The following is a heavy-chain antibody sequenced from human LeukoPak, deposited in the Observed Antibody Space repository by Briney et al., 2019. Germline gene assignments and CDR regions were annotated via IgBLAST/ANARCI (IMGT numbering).Heavy chain of an antibody. J-gene: IGHJ6*02. V-gene: IGHV1-69*13. CDR2: IIPIFGTA. CDR1: GGTFISYA. D-gene: IGHD3-10*01. Sequence: SVKVSCKASGGTFISYAISWVRQAPGQGLEWMGGIIPIFGTANYAQKFQGRVTITADESTSTAYMELSSLRSEDTAVYYCARDRDRYYGSGSYYKTYYYGMDVWGQGTMVTVSS. CDR3: ARDRDRYYGSGSYYKTYYYGMDV.